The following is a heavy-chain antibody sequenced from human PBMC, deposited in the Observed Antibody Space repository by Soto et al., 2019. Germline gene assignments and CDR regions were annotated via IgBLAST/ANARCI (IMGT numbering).Heavy chain of an antibody. CDR2: ISAYNGNT. CDR3: ARVGLKLLWFGEFSAY. Sequence: ASVKVSCKASVYTFTSYGISWVRQAPGQGLEWMGWISAYNGNTNYAQKLQGRVTMTTDTSTSTAYMELRSLRSDDTAVYYCARVGLKLLWFGEFSAYWGQGTLVTVSS. V-gene: IGHV1-18*01. CDR1: VYTFTSYG. D-gene: IGHD3-10*01. J-gene: IGHJ4*02.